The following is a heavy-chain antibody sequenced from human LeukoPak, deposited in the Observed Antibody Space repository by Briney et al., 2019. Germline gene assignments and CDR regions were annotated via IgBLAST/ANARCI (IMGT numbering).Heavy chain of an antibody. V-gene: IGHV4-59*01. D-gene: IGHD3-16*01. J-gene: IGHJ3*02. CDR1: GGSISRYY. Sequence: SETLSLTCTVSGGSISRYYWSWIRQPPGKGLEWIGYISYTGSTTYNPSLKSRVTISVDTSKNQFSLKLSSVTAADTAVYYCAREARAFGGVNRAFDIWGQGTMVTVSS. CDR3: AREARAFGGVNRAFDI. CDR2: ISYTGST.